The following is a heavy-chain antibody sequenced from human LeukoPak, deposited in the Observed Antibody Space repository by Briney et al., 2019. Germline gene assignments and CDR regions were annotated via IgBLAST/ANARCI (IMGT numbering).Heavy chain of an antibody. Sequence: ASVKVSCKASGYTFTSYGISWVRQAPGQGLEWMGWISAYNGNTNYAQKLQGIVTMTTDTSTSTAYMELRSLRSDDTAVYYCARDKGVSGSGSYYDYYYYYYGMDVWGQGTTVTVSS. D-gene: IGHD3-10*01. J-gene: IGHJ6*02. CDR2: ISAYNGNT. V-gene: IGHV1-18*01. CDR1: GYTFTSYG. CDR3: ARDKGVSGSGSYYDYYYYYYGMDV.